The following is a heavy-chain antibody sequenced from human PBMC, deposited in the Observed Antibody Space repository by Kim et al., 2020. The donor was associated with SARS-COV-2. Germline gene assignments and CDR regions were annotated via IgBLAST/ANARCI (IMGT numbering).Heavy chain of an antibody. D-gene: IGHD4-17*01. V-gene: IGHV4-31*03. Sequence: SETLSLTCTVSGGSISSGGYYWSWIRQDPGKGLEWVGYIYYSGSTYYNPSLQSRVTISVDTSKNQFSLKLSSVTAADTAVYYCARDGSATVSSSTVRLNWYVDLGGRGPLLTVSS. J-gene: IGHJ2*01. CDR1: GGSISSGGYY. CDR3: ARDGSATVSSSTVRLNWYVDL. CDR2: IYYSGST.